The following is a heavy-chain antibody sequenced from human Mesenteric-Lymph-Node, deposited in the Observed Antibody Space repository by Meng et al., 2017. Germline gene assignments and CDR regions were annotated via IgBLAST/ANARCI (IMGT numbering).Heavy chain of an antibody. CDR2: INSNSGAT. CDR1: GFIFTDYY. CDR3: ARDSAEAPGLGIDY. D-gene: IGHD1-14*01. V-gene: IGHV1-2*02. J-gene: IGHJ4*02. Sequence: ASVKVSCKASGFIFTDYYIHWVRQAPGQGPEWMAWINSNSGATNYAQKFQDRVSLTRDTSINTAYMELSRLSSDDTAMYYCARDSAEAPGLGIDYWGQGTLVTVSS.